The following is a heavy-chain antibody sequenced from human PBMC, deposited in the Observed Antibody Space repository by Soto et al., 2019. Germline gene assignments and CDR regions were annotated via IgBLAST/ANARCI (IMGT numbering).Heavy chain of an antibody. Sequence: QITLKESGPTLLKPTQTLTLTCTFSGFSLSTSGVGVGWIRQPPGKALEWLALIYWDDDKRYSPSLKSRLTITKHTSKNQVVLTMTNMDPVDTATYYCAHRPSYCSGGSCYSGFDYWGQGTLVTVSS. D-gene: IGHD2-15*01. CDR2: IYWDDDK. CDR1: GFSLSTSGVG. V-gene: IGHV2-5*02. J-gene: IGHJ4*02. CDR3: AHRPSYCSGGSCYSGFDY.